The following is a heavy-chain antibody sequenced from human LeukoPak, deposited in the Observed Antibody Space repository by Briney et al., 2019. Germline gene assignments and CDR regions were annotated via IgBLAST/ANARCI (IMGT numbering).Heavy chain of an antibody. CDR2: IRYDGSNK. V-gene: IGHV3-30*02. J-gene: IGHJ4*02. CDR1: GFTFSSYG. CDR3: AKDRDTAGQRWLHPLDY. Sequence: PGGSLRLSCAASGFTFSSYGMHWFRQAPGKGLEWVAFIRYDGSNKYYADSVKGRFTISRDNSKNTLYLQMNSLRAEDTAVYYCAKDRDTAGQRWLHPLDYWGQGTLVTVSS. D-gene: IGHD5-24*01.